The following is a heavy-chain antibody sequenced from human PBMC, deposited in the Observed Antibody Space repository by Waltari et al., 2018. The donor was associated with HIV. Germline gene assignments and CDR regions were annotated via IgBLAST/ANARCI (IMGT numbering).Heavy chain of an antibody. Sequence: EVQVVESGGGLVKPGGSLRVSWSSFKVNFEKVWMTWVRQAPGKGLQWVGRIKSKRDGGATDYAASVKGRFVISRDDSQNTLYLQMNSLKIEDTAMYYCTTGGYPTEAFDIWGQGTMVTVSS. J-gene: IGHJ3*02. V-gene: IGHV3-15*01. CDR2: IKSKRDGGAT. D-gene: IGHD6-25*01. CDR1: KVNFEKVW. CDR3: TTGGYPTEAFDI.